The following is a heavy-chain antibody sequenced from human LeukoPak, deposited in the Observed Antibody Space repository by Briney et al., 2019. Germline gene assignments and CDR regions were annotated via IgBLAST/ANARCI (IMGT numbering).Heavy chain of an antibody. D-gene: IGHD1-26*01. V-gene: IGHV3-48*01. CDR3: ARRNSGSYSPWENAFDI. J-gene: IGHJ3*02. Sequence: PGGSLRLSCSASGFTFNTYSMHWVRQAPGKGLEWVSYISSSSSTIYYADSVKGRFTISRDNAKNSLYLQMNSLRAEDTAVYYCARRNSGSYSPWENAFDIWGQGTMVTVSS. CDR2: ISSSSSTI. CDR1: GFTFNTYS.